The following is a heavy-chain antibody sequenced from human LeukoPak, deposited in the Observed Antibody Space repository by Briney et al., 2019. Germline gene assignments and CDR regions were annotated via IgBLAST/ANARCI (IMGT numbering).Heavy chain of an antibody. CDR1: GYTFTSYD. CDR2: MNPNSGNT. V-gene: IGHV1-8*01. D-gene: IGHD3-22*01. Sequence: ASVKVSCKASGYTFTSYDINWVRQATGQGLEWMGWMNPNSGNTGYAQEFQGRVTITRDTSASTAYMELSSLRSEDMAVYYCARGPYYYDSSGYGYCYYYMDVWGKGTTVTVSS. J-gene: IGHJ6*03. CDR3: ARGPYYYDSSGYGYCYYYMDV.